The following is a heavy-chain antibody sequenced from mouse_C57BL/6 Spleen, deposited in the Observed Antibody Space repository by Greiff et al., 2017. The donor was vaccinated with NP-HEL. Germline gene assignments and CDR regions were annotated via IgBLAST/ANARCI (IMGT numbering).Heavy chain of an antibody. V-gene: IGHV1-64*01. CDR3: AREDYYSNSAWFAY. J-gene: IGHJ3*01. CDR2: IHPNSGST. Sequence: QVQLQQPGAELVKPGASVKLSCKASGYTFTSYWMHWVKQRPGQGLEWIGMIHPNSGSTNYNEKFKSKATLTVDTSSSTAYMQLSSLTSEDSAVYYWAREDYYSNSAWFAYWGQGTLVTVSA. D-gene: IGHD2-5*01. CDR1: GYTFTSYW.